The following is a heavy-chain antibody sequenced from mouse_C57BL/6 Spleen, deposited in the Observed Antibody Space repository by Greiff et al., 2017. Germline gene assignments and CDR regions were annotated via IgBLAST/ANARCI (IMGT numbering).Heavy chain of an antibody. V-gene: IGHV1-55*01. Sequence: QVQLQQPGAELVKPGASVKMSCKASGYTFTSYWITWVKQRPGQGLEGIGDIYPGSGSTNYNEKFKSKATLTVDTSSSTAYMQLSSLTSEDSAVYYCARIGYYGTDAMDYWGQGTSVTVSS. CDR2: IYPGSGST. CDR3: ARIGYYGTDAMDY. D-gene: IGHD2-3*01. J-gene: IGHJ4*01. CDR1: GYTFTSYW.